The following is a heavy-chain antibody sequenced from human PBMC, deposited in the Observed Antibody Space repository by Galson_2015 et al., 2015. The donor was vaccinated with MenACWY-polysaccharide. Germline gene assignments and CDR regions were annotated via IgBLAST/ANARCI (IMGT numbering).Heavy chain of an antibody. Sequence: SLRLSCAASGFTFSNYWMSWVRQAPGKGLEWVATIKQMSSEKYYVDSVKGRFTISRDNARNSLYLQMNGLREEDTALYFCAKRCEGGSNSGPFDQWGQETLVTVSA. V-gene: IGHV3-7*01. D-gene: IGHD3-10*01. CDR2: IKQMSSEK. CDR3: AKRCEGGSNSGPFDQ. CDR1: GFTFSNYW. J-gene: IGHJ4*02.